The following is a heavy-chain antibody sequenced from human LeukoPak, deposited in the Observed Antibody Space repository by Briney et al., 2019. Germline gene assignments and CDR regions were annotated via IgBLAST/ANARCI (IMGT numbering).Heavy chain of an antibody. CDR2: INHSGST. D-gene: IGHD3-22*01. CDR1: GGSFSGYY. CDR3: ARVLGTMIVVALRNGGAFDI. V-gene: IGHV4-34*01. J-gene: IGHJ3*02. Sequence: PSETLSLTRAVYGGSFSGYYWSWIRQPPGKGLEWIGEINHSGSTNYNPSLKSRVTISVDTSKNQFSLKLSSVTAADTAVYYCARVLGTMIVVALRNGGAFDIWGQGTMVTVSS.